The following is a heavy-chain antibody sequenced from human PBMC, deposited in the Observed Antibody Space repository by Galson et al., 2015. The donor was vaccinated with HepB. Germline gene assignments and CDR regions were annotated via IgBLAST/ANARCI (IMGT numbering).Heavy chain of an antibody. Sequence: SLRLSCAASGFTFSSYSMNWVRQAAGKGLEWVSYISSSSSTIYYADSVKGRFTISRDNAKNSLYLQMNSLRAEDTAVYYCARDRSYGGKIYYYMDVWGKGTTVTVSS. J-gene: IGHJ6*03. CDR2: ISSSSSTI. V-gene: IGHV3-48*01. CDR3: ARDRSYGGKIYYYMDV. D-gene: IGHD4-23*01. CDR1: GFTFSSYS.